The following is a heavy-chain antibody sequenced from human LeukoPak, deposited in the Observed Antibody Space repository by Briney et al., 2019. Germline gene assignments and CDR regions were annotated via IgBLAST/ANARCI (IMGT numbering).Heavy chain of an antibody. J-gene: IGHJ4*02. CDR2: IGSSSSYI. V-gene: IGHV3-21*04. D-gene: IGHD3-10*01. CDR3: ARVMVRGGRSLKQYYFDY. CDR1: SFTFSSYS. Sequence: GGSLGLSCAASSFTFSSYSMNWVRQAPGKGLEWVSSIGSSSSYIYYADSVKGRFTISRDNSKNTLYLQMNSLRAEDTAVYYCARVMVRGGRSLKQYYFDYWGQGTLVTVSS.